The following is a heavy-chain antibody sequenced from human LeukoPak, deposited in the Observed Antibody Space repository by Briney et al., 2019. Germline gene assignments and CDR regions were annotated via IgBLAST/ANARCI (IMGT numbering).Heavy chain of an antibody. J-gene: IGHJ4*02. CDR2: IIPILGIA. Sequence: VKVSCKASGGTFSSYTISWVRQAPGQGLEWMGRIIPILGIANYAQKLQGRVTMTTDTSTSTAYMELRSLRSDDTAVYYCARDTPYCTNGVCYILDDYWGQGTLVTVSS. V-gene: IGHV1-69*10. CDR1: GGTFSSYT. D-gene: IGHD2-8*01. CDR3: ARDTPYCTNGVCYILDDY.